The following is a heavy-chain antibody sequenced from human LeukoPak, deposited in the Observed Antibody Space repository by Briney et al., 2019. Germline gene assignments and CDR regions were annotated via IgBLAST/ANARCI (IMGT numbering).Heavy chain of an antibody. V-gene: IGHV3-23*01. Sequence: GGSLRLSCAASGFIFSNYAMSWVRQAPGKGLEWVSGISGSAGSTYYADSVRGRFTISRDNSKNTMYLQMNSLRAEDTAVYYCAKDWASTTVITSAEYFQHWGQGTLVTVSS. CDR1: GFIFSNYA. J-gene: IGHJ1*01. D-gene: IGHD4-23*01. CDR3: AKDWASTTVITSAEYFQH. CDR2: ISGSAGST.